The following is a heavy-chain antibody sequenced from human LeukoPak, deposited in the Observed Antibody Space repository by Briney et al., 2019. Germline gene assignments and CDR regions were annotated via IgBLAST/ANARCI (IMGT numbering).Heavy chain of an antibody. J-gene: IGHJ2*01. V-gene: IGHV4-59*01. CDR1: GGIISSYY. Sequence: SETLSLTCTVSGGIISSYYWSWIRQPPGKGLEWIGYIYYRRTTEYNPSLKSRVTISADTYKNQFSLKLNSVTAADTAVYYCVRRQWEIQYFDLWGRGTLVAVYS. CDR3: VRRQWEIQYFDL. D-gene: IGHD1-26*01. CDR2: IYYRRTT.